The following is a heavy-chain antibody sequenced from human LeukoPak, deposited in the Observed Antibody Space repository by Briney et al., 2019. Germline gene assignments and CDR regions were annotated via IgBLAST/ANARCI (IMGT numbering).Heavy chain of an antibody. CDR3: ARGNSYGYIDY. D-gene: IGHD5-18*01. V-gene: IGHV1-18*01. J-gene: IGHJ4*02. CDR1: GYTFTSYG. Sequence: ASVKVSCKASGYTFTSYGISWVRQAPGQGLEWMGWISAYNGDTNYAQKLQGRVTMTTDTSTSTAYMELRSLRFDDTAVCYCARGNSYGYIDYWGQGTLVTVSS. CDR2: ISAYNGDT.